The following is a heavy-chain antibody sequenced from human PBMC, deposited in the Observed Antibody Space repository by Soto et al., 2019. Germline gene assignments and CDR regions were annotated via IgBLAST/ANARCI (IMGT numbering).Heavy chain of an antibody. J-gene: IGHJ4*02. D-gene: IGHD3-22*01. CDR1: GFTFSSYA. CDR3: ANTATYYYDSSGYRDY. V-gene: IGHV3-23*01. Sequence: GSLRLSCAASGFTFSSYAMSWVRQAPGKGLEWVSAISGSGGSTYYADSVKGRFTISRDNSKNTLYLQMNSLRAEDTAVYYCANTATYYYDSSGYRDYWGQGTLVTVSS. CDR2: ISGSGGST.